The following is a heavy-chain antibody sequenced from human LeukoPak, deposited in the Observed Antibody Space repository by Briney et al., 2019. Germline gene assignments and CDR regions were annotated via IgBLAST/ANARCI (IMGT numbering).Heavy chain of an antibody. D-gene: IGHD2-15*01. CDR2: IYYSGSI. CDR3: ARVGYCSGGSCYPKPEDY. CDR1: GGSISSYY. V-gene: IGHV4-59*01. Sequence: SETLSLTCTVSGGSISSYYWNWIRQPPGKGLEWIGYIYYSGSINYNPSLKSRVTISVDTSKNQFSLKLSSVTTADTAVYYCARVGYCSGGSCYPKPEDYWGQGTLVTVSS. J-gene: IGHJ4*02.